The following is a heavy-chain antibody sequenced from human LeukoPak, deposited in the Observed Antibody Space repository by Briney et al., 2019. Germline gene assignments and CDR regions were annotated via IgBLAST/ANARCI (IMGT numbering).Heavy chain of an antibody. CDR3: ARDSPLYDSSGYYVY. CDR2: INPNSGGT. J-gene: IGHJ4*02. Sequence: ASVKVSCKASGYTFNGYYMHWVRQAPGQGLEWMGWINPNSGGTNYAQKFQGRVTMTRDTSISTAYMELSRLRSDDTAVYYCARDSPLYDSSGYYVYWGQGTLVTVSS. V-gene: IGHV1-2*02. CDR1: GYTFNGYY. D-gene: IGHD3-22*01.